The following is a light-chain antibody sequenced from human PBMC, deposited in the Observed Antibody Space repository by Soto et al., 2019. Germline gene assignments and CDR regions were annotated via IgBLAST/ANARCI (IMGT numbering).Light chain of an antibody. CDR3: SSSTSSSTPFV. Sequence: QSALTQPASVSGSPGQSITISCTGTSSDVGNYNYVSWYQQHPGKVPKLMIYDVKNRPSGVSNRFSGSKSGNTASLTISGLQAEDEVNYCCSSSTSSSTPFVFGTGTKLTVL. V-gene: IGLV2-14*03. CDR2: DVK. J-gene: IGLJ1*01. CDR1: SSDVGNYNY.